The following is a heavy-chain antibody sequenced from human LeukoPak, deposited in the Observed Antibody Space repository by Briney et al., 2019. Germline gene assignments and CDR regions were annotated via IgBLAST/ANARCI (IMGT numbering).Heavy chain of an antibody. CDR1: GFTFSSYS. Sequence: PGGSLRPSCAASGFTFSSYSMNWVRQTPGKGLEWVSSISSSSSYIYYADSVKGRFTISRDNAKNSLYLQMNSLRAEDTAVYYCARGYDSELLDAFDIWRQGTMVTVSS. CDR2: ISSSSSYI. CDR3: ARGYDSELLDAFDI. J-gene: IGHJ3*02. V-gene: IGHV3-21*01. D-gene: IGHD1-20*01.